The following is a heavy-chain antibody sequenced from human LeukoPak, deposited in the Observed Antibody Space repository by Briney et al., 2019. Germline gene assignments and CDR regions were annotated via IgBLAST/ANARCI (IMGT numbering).Heavy chain of an antibody. J-gene: IGHJ4*02. D-gene: IGHD5-12*01. V-gene: IGHV3-48*02. Sequence: GGSLRLSCAASGFTFSSYSMNWVRQAPGKGLEWISNINSRSSTIYYADSVKGRFTISRDNAKNSLYLQMNSLRDEDTGVYYCARDMDTSGYNFDYWGQGTLVTVSS. CDR3: ARDMDTSGYNFDY. CDR1: GFTFSSYS. CDR2: INSRSSTI.